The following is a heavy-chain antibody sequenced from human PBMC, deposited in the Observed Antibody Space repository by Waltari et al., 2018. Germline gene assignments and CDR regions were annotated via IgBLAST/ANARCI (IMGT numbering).Heavy chain of an antibody. J-gene: IGHJ4*02. D-gene: IGHD3-16*01. Sequence: QVQLQESGPGLVKPSETLSLTCTVSGGSISSHYWRWIRQPPGKGLEWIGYIYYSGSTNYNPSLKSRVTISVDTSKNQFSLKLSSVTAADTAVYYCAREMGGEKDDYWGQGTLVTVSS. CDR2: IYYSGST. V-gene: IGHV4-59*11. CDR1: GGSISSHY. CDR3: AREMGGEKDDY.